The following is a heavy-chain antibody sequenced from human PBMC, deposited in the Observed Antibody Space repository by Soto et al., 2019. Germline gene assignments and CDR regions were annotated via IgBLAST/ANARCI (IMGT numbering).Heavy chain of an antibody. J-gene: IGHJ4*02. CDR3: ARNWKGVDY. D-gene: IGHD1-1*01. CDR1: GFTFSNHW. CDR2: IKTDGSTT. V-gene: IGHV3-74*01. Sequence: EVQLVESGGGLVQPGESLRLSCEASGFTFSNHWMHWVRQAPGKGPVWVARIKTDGSTTNYADYVKGRFTVSRDNAKNTLFLQMNSLRVEDTAVYYCARNWKGVDYWGQGPLVTVSS.